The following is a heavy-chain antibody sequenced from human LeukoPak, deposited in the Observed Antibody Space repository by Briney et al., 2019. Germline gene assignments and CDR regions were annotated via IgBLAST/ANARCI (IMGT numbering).Heavy chain of an antibody. CDR3: KSRYCTTTNCYSFDN. D-gene: IGHD2-2*01. Sequence: GGSLRLSCAASGFSFNTYSMNWVRQAPGKGLEWVSSISSSSAHIFYADSVKGRFSISRGNAKNSLYLQMNSLRVEETAVYSCKSRYCTTTNCYSFDNWGKGTMVTVSS. J-gene: IGHJ3*02. CDR2: ISSSSAHI. V-gene: IGHV3-21*06. CDR1: GFSFNTYS.